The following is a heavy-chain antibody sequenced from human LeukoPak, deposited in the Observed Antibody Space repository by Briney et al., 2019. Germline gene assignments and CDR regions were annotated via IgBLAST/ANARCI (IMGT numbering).Heavy chain of an antibody. CDR1: GFTFSSYA. J-gene: IGHJ5*02. Sequence: GGSLRLSCAASGFTFSSYAMNWARQAPGKGLEWVSSISSSSSYIYYADSVKGRFTISRDNAKNSLYLQMNSLRAEDTAVYYCAKGGQLSPGPNWFDPWGQGTLVTVSS. V-gene: IGHV3-21*01. CDR3: AKGGQLSPGPNWFDP. D-gene: IGHD6-6*01. CDR2: ISSSSSYI.